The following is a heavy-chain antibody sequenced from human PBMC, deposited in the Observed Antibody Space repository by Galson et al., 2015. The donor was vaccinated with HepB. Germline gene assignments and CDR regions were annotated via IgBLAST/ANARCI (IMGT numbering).Heavy chain of an antibody. CDR2: ISAYNGNT. CDR1: GYTFTSYG. J-gene: IGHJ6*02. D-gene: IGHD2-2*01. Sequence: SVKVSCKASGYTFTSYGISWVRQAPGQGLEWMGWISAYNGNTNYAQKLQGRVTMTTDTSTSTAYMELRSLRSDDTAVYYCARDDIVVVPAARYYYYGMDVWGQGTTVTVSS. CDR3: ARDDIVVVPAARYYYYGMDV. V-gene: IGHV1-18*04.